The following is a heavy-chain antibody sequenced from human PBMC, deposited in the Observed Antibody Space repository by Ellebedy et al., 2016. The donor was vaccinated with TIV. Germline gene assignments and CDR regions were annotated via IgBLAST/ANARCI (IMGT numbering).Heavy chain of an antibody. J-gene: IGHJ4*02. D-gene: IGHD2-2*01. CDR1: GYTLRDLS. CDR2: IDPEEGTL. V-gene: IGHV1-24*01. CDR3: TTVGCASTSCSDLGLFDY. Sequence: ASVKVSCXVSGYTLRDLSMQWVRQAPGKGLEWMGGIDPEEGTLIYAQQFQGRVTMSEDTSTDTAYMELSSLRSEDMAVYYCTTVGCASTSCSDLGLFDYWGQGTLVTVSS.